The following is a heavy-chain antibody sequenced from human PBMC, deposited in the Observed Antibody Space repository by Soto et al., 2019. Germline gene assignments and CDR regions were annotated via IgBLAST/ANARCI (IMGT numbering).Heavy chain of an antibody. CDR1: GFTVSSNY. CDR2: IYSGGST. CDR3: ARELSSGSYFYY. D-gene: IGHD1-26*01. J-gene: IGHJ4*02. Sequence: EVQLVETGGGLIQPGGSLRLSCAASGFTVSSNYMSWVRQATGKGLEWFSVIYSGGSTYYADSVKGRFTISRDNSKNTLYRQMTSLRAEDTAVYYCARELSSGSYFYYWGQGTLVTVSS. V-gene: IGHV3-53*02.